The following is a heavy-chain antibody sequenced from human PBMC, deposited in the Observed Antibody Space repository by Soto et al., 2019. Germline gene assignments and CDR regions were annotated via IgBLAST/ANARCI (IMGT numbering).Heavy chain of an antibody. V-gene: IGHV4-39*01. CDR2: IYYSGST. Sequence: SETLSLTCTVSGGSISSSSYYWGWIRQPPGKGLEWIGSIYYSGSTYYNPSLKSRVTISVDTSKNQFSLKLTSVTAADTAVYYSARTDSSGYHDAFDIWGQGTLVTVSS. CDR3: ARTDSSGYHDAFDI. CDR1: GGSISSSSYY. D-gene: IGHD3-22*01. J-gene: IGHJ3*02.